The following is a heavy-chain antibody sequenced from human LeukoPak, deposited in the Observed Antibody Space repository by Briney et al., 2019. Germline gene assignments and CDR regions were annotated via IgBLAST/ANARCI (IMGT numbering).Heavy chain of an antibody. D-gene: IGHD3-22*01. CDR1: GGSISSGGYY. CDR3: ARMVYEEGYYDSSGYWYFDL. V-gene: IGHV4-31*03. Sequence: PSQTLSLTCTVSGGSISSGGYYWSWIRQHPGKGVEWIGYIYYSGSTYYNPSLKSRVTISVDTSKNQFSLKLSSVTAADTAVYYCARMVYEEGYYDSSGYWYFDLWGRGTLVTVSS. J-gene: IGHJ2*01. CDR2: IYYSGST.